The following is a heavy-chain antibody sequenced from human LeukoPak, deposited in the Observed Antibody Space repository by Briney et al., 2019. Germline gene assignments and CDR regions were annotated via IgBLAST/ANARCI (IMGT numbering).Heavy chain of an antibody. CDR1: GGSFSGYY. V-gene: IGHV4-34*01. CDR2: INHSGST. Sequence: SETLSLTRAVYGGSFSGYYWSWIRQPPGKGLEWIGEINHSGSTNYNPSLKSRVTISVDTSKNQFSLKLSSVTAADTAVYYCARGPCIVGATTYTPARGAFDIWGQGTMVTVSS. CDR3: ARGPCIVGATTYTPARGAFDI. D-gene: IGHD1-26*01. J-gene: IGHJ3*02.